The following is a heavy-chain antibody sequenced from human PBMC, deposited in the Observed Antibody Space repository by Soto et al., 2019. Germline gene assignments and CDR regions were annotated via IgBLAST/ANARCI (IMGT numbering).Heavy chain of an antibody. D-gene: IGHD6-19*01. V-gene: IGHV4-61*01. Sequence: QVQLQESGPGLVKPSETLSLTCTVSGGSVSSGSYYWSWIRQPPGKGLEWIGYIYYSGSTNYNPPLKSRVTISVDTSKNQFSLKLSSVTAADTAVYYCARGIEGWYQGRYYDGMDVWGQGTTVTVSS. CDR3: ARGIEGWYQGRYYDGMDV. CDR1: GGSVSSGSYY. J-gene: IGHJ6*02. CDR2: IYYSGST.